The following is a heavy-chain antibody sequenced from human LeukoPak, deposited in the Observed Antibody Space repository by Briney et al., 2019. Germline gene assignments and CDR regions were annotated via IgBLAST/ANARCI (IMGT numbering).Heavy chain of an antibody. V-gene: IGHV3-21*01. J-gene: IGHJ3*02. CDR2: ISSSSSYI. CDR3: ARDGLAAAGELEDAFDI. Sequence: GGSLRLSCAASGFTFSSYSMNWVRQAPGKGLEWVSSISSSSSYIYYADSVKGRFTISRDNAKNPLYLQMNSLRAEDTAVYYCARDGLAAAGELEDAFDIWGQGTMVTVSS. D-gene: IGHD6-13*01. CDR1: GFTFSSYS.